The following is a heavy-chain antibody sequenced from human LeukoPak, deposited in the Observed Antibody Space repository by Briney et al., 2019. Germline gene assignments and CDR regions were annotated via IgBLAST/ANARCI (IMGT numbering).Heavy chain of an antibody. CDR2: ISAYNGNT. D-gene: IGHD3-3*01. Sequence: ASVKVSCKASGYTFTSYGISWVRQAPGQGLEWMGWISAYNGNTNYAQKLQGRVTMTTDTSTSTAYMELRSLRSEDTAVYYCARGDPITIFGVVIQYYYYMDVWGKGTTVTVSS. V-gene: IGHV1-18*01. J-gene: IGHJ6*03. CDR1: GYTFTSYG. CDR3: ARGDPITIFGVVIQYYYYMDV.